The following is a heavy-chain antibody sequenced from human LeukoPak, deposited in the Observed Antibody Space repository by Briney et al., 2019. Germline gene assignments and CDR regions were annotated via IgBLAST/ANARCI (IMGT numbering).Heavy chain of an antibody. D-gene: IGHD5-18*01. CDR1: GFIVSSNY. Sequence: GGSLRLSCAASGFIVSSNYMSWVRQAPGKGLEWVSVIYSGGSTYYADSVKGRFTISRDNSKSTLYIQMNSLRAEDTAVYYCARTTEGGYTYDYFYYYYMDVWGKGTTVTISS. V-gene: IGHV3-53*01. CDR2: IYSGGST. J-gene: IGHJ6*03. CDR3: ARTTEGGYTYDYFYYYYMDV.